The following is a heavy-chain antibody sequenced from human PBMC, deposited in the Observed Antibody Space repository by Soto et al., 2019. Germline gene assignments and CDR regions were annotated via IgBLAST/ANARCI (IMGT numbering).Heavy chain of an antibody. CDR1: GGIFSSLS. V-gene: IGHV1-69*17. CDR2: IIPMTGIP. Sequence: QVQLVQSGAEVKTPGSSVEVSCKASGGIFSSLSITWVRQVPGHGLEWMGGIIPMTGIPNYAEKFQGRLTLTADTSTRTAYLVLSSLKSEDTAVYYCARGPVLPGATSWLDHWGQGTVVIVSS. J-gene: IGHJ5*02. D-gene: IGHD2-2*01. CDR3: ARGPVLPGATSWLDH.